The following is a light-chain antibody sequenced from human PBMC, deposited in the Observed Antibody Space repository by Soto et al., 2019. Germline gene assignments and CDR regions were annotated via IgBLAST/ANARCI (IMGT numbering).Light chain of an antibody. CDR3: QQYNNWPQT. Sequence: EIVMTQSPGTLSVSPGERATLSCRASQSVSNNLAWYQQKPGQAPRLLIYGASTRATGIPARFSGSGSGTEFTLTISSLQSEDFAVYYCQQYNNWPQTFGQGTKVEIK. V-gene: IGKV3-15*01. J-gene: IGKJ1*01. CDR1: QSVSNN. CDR2: GAS.